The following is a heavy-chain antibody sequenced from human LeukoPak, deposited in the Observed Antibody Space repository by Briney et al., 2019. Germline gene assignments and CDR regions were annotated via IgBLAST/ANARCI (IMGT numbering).Heavy chain of an antibody. CDR3: ARGGQVRKWLRFYYYYYYMDV. V-gene: IGHV1-8*01. D-gene: IGHD5-12*01. Sequence: AASVKVSCKASGYTFTSYDINWVRQATGQGLEWMGWMNPNSGNTGYAQKFQGRVTMTRNTSISTAYMELSSLRSEDTAVYYCARGGQVRKWLRFYYYYYYMDVWGKGATVTVSS. CDR2: MNPNSGNT. CDR1: GYTFTSYD. J-gene: IGHJ6*03.